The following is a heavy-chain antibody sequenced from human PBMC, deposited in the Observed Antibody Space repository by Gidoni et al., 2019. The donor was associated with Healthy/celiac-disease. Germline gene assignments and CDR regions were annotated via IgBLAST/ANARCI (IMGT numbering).Heavy chain of an antibody. V-gene: IGHV5-10-1*03. J-gene: IGHJ6*03. Sequence: EVQLVQSGAEVKKPGESLRISCKGSGYSVTSHWIRWVRQMPGKGLEWMGRIDPSDSYTNYSPSFQGHVTISADKSISTAYLQWSSLKASDTAMYYCARQTSITIFGVVITYYYYYMDVWGKGTTVTVSS. D-gene: IGHD3-3*01. CDR2: IDPSDSYT. CDR3: ARQTSITIFGVVITYYYYYMDV. CDR1: GYSVTSHW.